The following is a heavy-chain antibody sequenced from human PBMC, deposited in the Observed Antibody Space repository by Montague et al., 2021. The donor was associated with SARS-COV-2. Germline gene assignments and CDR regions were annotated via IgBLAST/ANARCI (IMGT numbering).Heavy chain of an antibody. CDR1: GFTFSSYA. V-gene: IGHV3-30*04. D-gene: IGHD5-18*01. CDR2: ISYDGSNK. J-gene: IGHJ4*02. CDR3: AGGSGGGYRGSFDY. Sequence: SLRLSCAASGFTFSSYAMHWVRQAPGKGLEWVAVISYDGSNKYYADSVKGRFTISRDNSKNTLYLQMNSLRAEDTAVYYCAGGSGGGYRGSFDYWGQGTLVTVSS.